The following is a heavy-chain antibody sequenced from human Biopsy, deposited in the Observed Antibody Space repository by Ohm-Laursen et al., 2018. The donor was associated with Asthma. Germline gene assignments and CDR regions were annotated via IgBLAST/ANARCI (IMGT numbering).Heavy chain of an antibody. Sequence: SDTLSLTCTVSGGSISNSNYYWSWIRQHPVKGLEWIGHIYHSGSTYYNPSLKSRVSISLDTSKNQFSLSLTSVTAADTAVYYCARTTYGHDGFDPWGQGTLVTVSS. D-gene: IGHD4-17*01. V-gene: IGHV4-31*03. CDR1: GGSISNSNYY. J-gene: IGHJ5*02. CDR3: ARTTYGHDGFDP. CDR2: IYHSGST.